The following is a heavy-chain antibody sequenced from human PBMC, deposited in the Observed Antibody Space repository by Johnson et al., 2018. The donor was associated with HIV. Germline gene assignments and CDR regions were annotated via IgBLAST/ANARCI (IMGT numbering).Heavy chain of an antibody. V-gene: IGHV3-66*02. D-gene: IGHD3-10*01. CDR3: VRFTEVVGVRFDI. CDR1: GFTVSTNY. J-gene: IGHJ3*02. Sequence: VQLVESGGGLVQPGGSLRLSCAVSGFTVSTNYMAWVRQAPGKGLEWLSVIYSTGSTYYPESVKGRFTISRDNSRSTLYLQMNSLRDEDTAIYYCVRFTEVVGVRFDIWGQATMVTVSS. CDR2: IYSTGST.